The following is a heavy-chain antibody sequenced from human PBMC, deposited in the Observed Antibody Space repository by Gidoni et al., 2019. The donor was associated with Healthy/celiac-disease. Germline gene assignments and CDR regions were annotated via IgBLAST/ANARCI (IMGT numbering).Heavy chain of an antibody. J-gene: IGHJ4*02. CDR3: AKAKRRVEMATIFDY. Sequence: EVQLLESGGGLVQPGGSLSLSCAASGFPFSSYAISWVRQAPGQGLEWVSAISGSGGSTYYADSVKGRFTISRDNSKNTLCLQMNSLRAEDTAVYYCAKAKRRVEMATIFDYWGQGTLVTVSS. CDR1: GFPFSSYA. CDR2: ISGSGGST. V-gene: IGHV3-23*01. D-gene: IGHD5-12*01.